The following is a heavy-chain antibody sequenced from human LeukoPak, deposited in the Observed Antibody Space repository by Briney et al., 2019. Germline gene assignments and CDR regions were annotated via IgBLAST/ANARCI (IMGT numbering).Heavy chain of an antibody. D-gene: IGHD3-16*01. CDR2: IYYGGST. CDR1: GGSISSTSYY. J-gene: IGHJ3*02. CDR3: AVGGSAFDI. Sequence: SETLSLTCTASGGSISSTSYYWGWIRQPPGKGLEWIGSIYYGGSTYYNPSLKSRVTISVDTSKNQLSLKLSSVTAADTAVYYCAVGGSAFDIWGQGTMVTVSS. V-gene: IGHV4-39*07.